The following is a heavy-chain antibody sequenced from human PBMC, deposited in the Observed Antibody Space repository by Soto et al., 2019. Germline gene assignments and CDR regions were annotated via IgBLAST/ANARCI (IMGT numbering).Heavy chain of an antibody. J-gene: IGHJ4*02. CDR1: GISTSSYW. CDR3: VTGNHSDY. Sequence: EEQLVESGGALVRPGESLRLSCAASGISTSSYWMGWVRQAPGRGLEWVASIKNDGSEKYYMDSLKGRFTISRDNALNSLYLPKNSLRAEDTAVYFCVTGNHSDYWGQGTLVTVSS. CDR2: IKNDGSEK. V-gene: IGHV3-7*03.